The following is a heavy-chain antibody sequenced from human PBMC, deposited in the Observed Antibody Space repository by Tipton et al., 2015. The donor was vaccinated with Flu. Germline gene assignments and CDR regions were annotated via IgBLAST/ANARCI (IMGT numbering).Heavy chain of an antibody. D-gene: IGHD2-2*02. CDR3: AKDRGPLAFCTSSSCYIDH. CDR2: IYTTGSV. CDR1: GGFITSGSYY. J-gene: IGHJ4*02. Sequence: TLSLTCSISGGFITSGSYYWSWIRQSAGRGLEWIGRIYTTGSVNYNPSLRGRVTIAGDTSRNHFSLQLTSVTAADTAVYYCAKDRGPLAFCTSSSCYIDHWGQGALVTVSS. V-gene: IGHV4-61*02.